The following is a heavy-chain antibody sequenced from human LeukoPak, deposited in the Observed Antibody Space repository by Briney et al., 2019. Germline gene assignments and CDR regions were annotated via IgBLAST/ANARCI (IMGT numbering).Heavy chain of an antibody. CDR1: GYTLTELS. CDR3: ATVVLPLHYFDY. D-gene: IGHD2-15*01. J-gene: IGHJ4*02. CDR2: FDPEDGET. V-gene: IGHV1-24*01. Sequence: ASVKVSRKVSGYTLTELSMHWVRQAPGKGLEWMGGFDPEDGETIYAQKFQGRVTMTEDTSTDTAYMELSSLRSEDTAVYYCATVVLPLHYFDYWGQGTLLTVSS.